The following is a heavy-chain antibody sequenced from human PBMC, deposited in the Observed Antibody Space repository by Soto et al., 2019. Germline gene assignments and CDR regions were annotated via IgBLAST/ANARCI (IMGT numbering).Heavy chain of an antibody. CDR2: ISSDGRRT. D-gene: IGHD6-19*01. V-gene: IGHV3-74*01. CDR1: GFTFSSFW. CDR3: ATQKGGAVY. Sequence: PGGSLRLSCAASGFTFSSFWMHWVRQAPGKGLVWVSRISSDGRRTSYADSVKGRFTISRDNAKNTLYLQMNSLRAEDTAVYYCATQKGGAVYWGQGTLVTVSS. J-gene: IGHJ4*02.